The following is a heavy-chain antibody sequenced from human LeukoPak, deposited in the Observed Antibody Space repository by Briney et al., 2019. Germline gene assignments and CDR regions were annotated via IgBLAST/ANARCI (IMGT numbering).Heavy chain of an antibody. Sequence: GESLKISCKGSGYSFTSYWIGWVRQMPGKGLKWMGIIYPGDSDARYSPSFQGQVTISADKSISTAYLQWSSLKASDTAMYYCARRRNLYSGGYYPFDYWGQGNLVTVSS. J-gene: IGHJ4*02. CDR2: IYPGDSDA. CDR1: GYSFTSYW. V-gene: IGHV5-51*01. CDR3: ARRRNLYSGGYYPFDY. D-gene: IGHD1-26*01.